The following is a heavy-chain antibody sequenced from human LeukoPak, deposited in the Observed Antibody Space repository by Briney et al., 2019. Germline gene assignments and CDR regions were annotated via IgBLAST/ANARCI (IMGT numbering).Heavy chain of an antibody. D-gene: IGHD6-13*01. CDR2: INGGGVNT. CDR1: GFTFSSYA. V-gene: IGHV3-23*01. CDR3: GRDNNSSWHN. J-gene: IGHJ4*02. Sequence: GGSLRLSCAASGFTFSSYAMRWVRQAPGKGLEWVSTINGGGVNTHYADSVGGRFTISRDNSKNTLFLQMNSLRDEDTAVYYCGRDNNSSWHNWGQGTLVTVSS.